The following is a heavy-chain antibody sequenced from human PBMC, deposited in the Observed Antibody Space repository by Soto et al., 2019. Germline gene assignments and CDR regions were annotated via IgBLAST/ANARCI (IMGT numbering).Heavy chain of an antibody. D-gene: IGHD5-12*01. CDR1: GGTFSSYA. CDR2: IIPIFGTA. Sequence: GASVKVSCKASGGTFSSYAISWVRQAPGQGLEWMGGIIPIFGTANYAQKFQGRVTITADESTSTAYMELSSLRSEDTAVYYCARKMGSGYDKERDYYYYYGMDVWGQGTTVTVSS. J-gene: IGHJ6*02. V-gene: IGHV1-69*13. CDR3: ARKMGSGYDKERDYYYYYGMDV.